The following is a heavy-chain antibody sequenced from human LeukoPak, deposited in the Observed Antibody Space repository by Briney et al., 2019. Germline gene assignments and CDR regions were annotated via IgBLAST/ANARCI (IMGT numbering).Heavy chain of an antibody. Sequence: SRPTLVNPTQPLTLTCTFPGVSLSTSAGGVGWIRQPPGKALEWLALIYWDDDKRYSPSLKSRLTINKDTSKNQVVLTMTNIDPVDTAKYYCAHRRVATDFDYWGQGTLVTVSS. D-gene: IGHD5-12*01. CDR2: IYWDDDK. J-gene: IGHJ4*02. CDR1: GVSLSTSAGG. V-gene: IGHV2-5*02. CDR3: AHRRVATDFDY.